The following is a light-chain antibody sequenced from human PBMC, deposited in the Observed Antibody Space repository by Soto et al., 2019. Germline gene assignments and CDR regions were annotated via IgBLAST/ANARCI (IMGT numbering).Light chain of an antibody. J-gene: IGKJ1*01. Sequence: EIGLTQSPGTLSLSPGERATLSCRASQSVSSSYLAWYQQKPGQAPRLLIYGASSRATGIPDRFSGSGSETDFTLTISRLEPEDFAVYYCQQYGSSLWTFGQGTKVDIK. CDR1: QSVSSSY. CDR2: GAS. CDR3: QQYGSSLWT. V-gene: IGKV3-20*01.